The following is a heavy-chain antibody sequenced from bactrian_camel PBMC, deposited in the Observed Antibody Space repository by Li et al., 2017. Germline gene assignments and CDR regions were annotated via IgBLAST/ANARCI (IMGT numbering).Heavy chain of an antibody. CDR3: AIGWGATSTSNP. V-gene: IGHV3S53*01. CDR2: LHSDGTA. Sequence: QLVESGGGSVQAGGSLKLSCTASRAFFSTCGMGWYRQAPGKEREGIARLHSDGTAQYADSVKGRFTISKDNAKNTLHLQLDSVKTEDTAMYYCAIGWGATSTSNPRGQGTQVTVS. J-gene: IGHJ4*01. CDR1: RAFFSTCG. D-gene: IGHD3*01.